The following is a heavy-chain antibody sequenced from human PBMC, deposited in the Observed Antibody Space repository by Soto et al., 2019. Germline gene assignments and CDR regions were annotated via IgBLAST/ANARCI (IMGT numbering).Heavy chain of an antibody. CDR2: IIPILGIA. J-gene: IGHJ5*02. CDR1: GGTFSSYI. V-gene: IGHV1-69*02. D-gene: IGHD5-12*01. Sequence: QVQLVQSGAEVKKPGSSVKVSCKASGGTFSSYIISWVRQAPGQGLEWMGRIIPILGIAKNAQKFQGRVTITADESTSTASMELSSLRSEDTAVYYCAHGRWEESRDGYRGGFDPWGQGTLVTVSS. CDR3: AHGRWEESRDGYRGGFDP.